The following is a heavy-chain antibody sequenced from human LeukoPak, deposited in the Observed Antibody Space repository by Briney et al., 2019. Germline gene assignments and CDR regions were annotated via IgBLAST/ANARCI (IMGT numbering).Heavy chain of an antibody. J-gene: IGHJ4*02. CDR2: IKSKTDGGTT. V-gene: IGHV3-15*01. D-gene: IGHD6-19*01. CDR1: GFTFSNAW. Sequence: PGGSLRLSCAASGFTFSNAWMSWVRQAPGKGLEWVGRIKSKTDGGTTDYAAPVKGRFTTSRDDSKNTLYLQMNSLKTEDTAVYYCTTDYPAIAVAGTDYWGQGTLVTVSS. CDR3: TTDYPAIAVAGTDY.